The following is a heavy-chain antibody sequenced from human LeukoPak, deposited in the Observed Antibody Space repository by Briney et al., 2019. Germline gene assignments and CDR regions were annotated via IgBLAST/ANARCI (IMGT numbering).Heavy chain of an antibody. CDR2: IYHSGST. CDR3: ARDKLAVAYYYYYGMDV. CDR1: GYSISSGYY. J-gene: IGHJ6*02. D-gene: IGHD6-19*01. V-gene: IGHV4-38-2*02. Sequence: SETLSLTCTVSGYSISSGYYWGWIRQPPGKGLEWIGSIYHSGSTYYNPSLKSRVTISVDTSKNQFSLKLSSVTAADTAVYYCARDKLAVAYYYYYGMDVWGQGTTVTVSS.